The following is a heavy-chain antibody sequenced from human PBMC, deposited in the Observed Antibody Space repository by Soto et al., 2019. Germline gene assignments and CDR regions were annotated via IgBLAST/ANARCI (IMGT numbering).Heavy chain of an antibody. Sequence: QLQLQESGPGLVKPSETLSLTCTVSGGSISSSSYYWGWIRQPPGKGLEWIGSIYYRGSTYYYPSHKSRVTISVDTSKNQFSLKLSSGTDADVAVYYCARQAGYCSSTSGFNWFDPWGQGTLVTVSS. CDR2: IYYRGST. CDR3: ARQAGYCSSTSGFNWFDP. J-gene: IGHJ5*02. D-gene: IGHD2-2*03. CDR1: GGSISSSSYY. V-gene: IGHV4-39*01.